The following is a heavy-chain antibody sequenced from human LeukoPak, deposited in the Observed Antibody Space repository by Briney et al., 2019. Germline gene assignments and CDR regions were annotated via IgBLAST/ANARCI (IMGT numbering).Heavy chain of an antibody. V-gene: IGHV1-69*04. J-gene: IGHJ4*02. D-gene: IGHD1-26*01. Sequence: SVKVSCKASGGTFSSYAISWVRQAPGQGLEWMGRIIPIFGIANYAQKFQGRVTITADKSTSTAYMELSSPRSEDTAVYYCARDSGSHSPYFDYWGQGTLVTVSS. CDR3: ARDSGSHSPYFDY. CDR1: GGTFSSYA. CDR2: IIPIFGIA.